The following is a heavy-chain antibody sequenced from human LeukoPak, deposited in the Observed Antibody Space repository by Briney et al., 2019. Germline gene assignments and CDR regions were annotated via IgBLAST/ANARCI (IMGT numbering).Heavy chain of an antibody. Sequence: GGSLRLSCAASGFTFSRYSMNWVRQAPGKGLEWVSSISSSSSYIYYADSVKGRFTISRDNAKNSLYLQMNSLRAEDTAVYYCARDQTGDWGYFDYWGQGTLVTVSS. D-gene: IGHD7-27*01. CDR3: ARDQTGDWGYFDY. V-gene: IGHV3-21*01. CDR1: GFTFSRYS. J-gene: IGHJ4*02. CDR2: ISSSSSYI.